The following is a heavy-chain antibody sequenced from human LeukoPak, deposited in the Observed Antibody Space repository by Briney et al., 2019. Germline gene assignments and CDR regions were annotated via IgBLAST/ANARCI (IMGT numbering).Heavy chain of an antibody. V-gene: IGHV3-30-3*01. CDR3: ARDPKGGYSYGWGAFDI. CDR1: RFSFSSNA. D-gene: IGHD5-18*01. Sequence: PGGSLRLSCAASRFSFSSNAMHWVRQAPGKGLEWVAIISFDGSSKYYADSVKGRFTISRDNSRNTLYLKMNSLRAEDTAVYHCARDPKGGYSYGWGAFDIWGHGTMVTVSS. CDR2: ISFDGSSK. J-gene: IGHJ3*02.